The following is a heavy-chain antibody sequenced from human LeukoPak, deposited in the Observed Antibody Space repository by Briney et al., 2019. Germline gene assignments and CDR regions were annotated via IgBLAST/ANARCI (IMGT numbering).Heavy chain of an antibody. CDR2: ISYDGSNK. CDR1: GFTFSSYG. CDR3: ARSSGSGVHFDY. V-gene: IGHV3-30*03. J-gene: IGHJ4*02. Sequence: GGSLRLSCAASGFTFSSYGMHWVRQAPGKGLEWVAVISYDGSNKYYADSVKGRFTISRDNSKNTLYLQMNSLRAEDTAVYYCARSSGSGVHFDYWGQGTLVTVSS. D-gene: IGHD3-10*01.